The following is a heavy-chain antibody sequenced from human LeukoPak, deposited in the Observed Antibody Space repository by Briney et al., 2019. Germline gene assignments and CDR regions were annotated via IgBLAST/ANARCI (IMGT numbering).Heavy chain of an antibody. D-gene: IGHD6-13*01. CDR1: GFTFSSYW. J-gene: IGHJ6*03. Sequence: GGSLRLSCAASGFTFSSYWMSWVRQAPGKGLEWVANIKQDGSEKYYVDSVKGRFTISRDNAKNSLYLQMNSLRAEDTAVYYCARDAWFGSSWYSVDYYYYMDVWGKGTTVTVSS. CDR3: ARDAWFGSSWYSVDYYYYMDV. CDR2: IKQDGSEK. V-gene: IGHV3-7*01.